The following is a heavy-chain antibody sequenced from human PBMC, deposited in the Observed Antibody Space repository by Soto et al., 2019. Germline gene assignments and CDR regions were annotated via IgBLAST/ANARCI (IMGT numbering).Heavy chain of an antibody. Sequence: SETLSLTCTVSGDSLSSGGHYWSWVRQHPGKGLEWIGHIYDSVNTYYSPSLRSRVTISADMSKNQFSLNLRSVTAADTAVYYCARVDHRGYFAILTDYWGQGTLVTVSS. V-gene: IGHV4-31*03. D-gene: IGHD3-9*01. CDR1: GDSLSSGGHY. CDR3: ARVDHRGYFAILTDY. J-gene: IGHJ4*02. CDR2: IYDSVNT.